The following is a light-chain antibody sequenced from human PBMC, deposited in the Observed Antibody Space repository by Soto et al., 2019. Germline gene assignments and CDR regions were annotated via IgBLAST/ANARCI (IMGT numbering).Light chain of an antibody. CDR2: QNN. CDR3: ETWDSALSTVV. J-gene: IGLJ2*01. CDR1: SSNIGTGY. Sequence: QSVLTQPPSVSAAPGQKVTISCFGSSSNIGTGYVSWYQQLPGTAPKLLISQNNKRPSGIPDRFSGSKSVTTATLDITGLQTGDEGDYYCETWDSALSTVVFGGETQLTVL. V-gene: IGLV1-51*02.